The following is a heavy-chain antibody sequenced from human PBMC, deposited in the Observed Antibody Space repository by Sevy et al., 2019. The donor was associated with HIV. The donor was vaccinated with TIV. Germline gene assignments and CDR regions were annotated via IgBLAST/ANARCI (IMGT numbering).Heavy chain of an antibody. Sequence: GSLRLSCAASGFTFSSYAMHWVRQAPGKGLEWVAVISYDGSNKYYADSVKGRFTISRDNSKNTLYLQMNSLRAEDTAVYYCAREMGEGYCSSTSCSHYYGMDVWGQGTTVTVSS. CDR1: GFTFSSYA. D-gene: IGHD2-2*01. J-gene: IGHJ6*02. CDR2: ISYDGSNK. CDR3: AREMGEGYCSSTSCSHYYGMDV. V-gene: IGHV3-30*04.